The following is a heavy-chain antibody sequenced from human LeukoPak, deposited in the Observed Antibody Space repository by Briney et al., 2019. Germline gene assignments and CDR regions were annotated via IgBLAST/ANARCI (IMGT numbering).Heavy chain of an antibody. V-gene: IGHV4-59*01. Sequence: SETLSLTCTVSGSSISSYYWSWIRQPPGKGLEWIGYIYYSGSTNYNPSLKSRVTISVDTSKNQFSLKLSSVTAADTAVYYCARAYSGYVNAFDIWGQGTMVTVSS. CDR3: ARAYSGYVNAFDI. CDR2: IYYSGST. CDR1: GSSISSYY. D-gene: IGHD5-12*01. J-gene: IGHJ3*02.